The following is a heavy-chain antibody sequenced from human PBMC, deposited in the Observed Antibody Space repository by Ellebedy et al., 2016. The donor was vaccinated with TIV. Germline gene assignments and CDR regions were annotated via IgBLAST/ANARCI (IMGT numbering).Heavy chain of an antibody. D-gene: IGHD2-2*01. V-gene: IGHV3-15*01. CDR3: TTGQGYCDSTTCRPLGGMDV. CDR2: IKSKTGGGTI. CDR1: GFIFSNAW. J-gene: IGHJ6*02. Sequence: GESLKISCAASGFIFSNAWMSWVRQAPGKGLEWVARIKSKTGGGTIGYAAPVKGRFTISRDDSKNTLYLQMNSLKTEDTAVYYCTTGQGYCDSTTCRPLGGMDVWGQGTTVTVSS.